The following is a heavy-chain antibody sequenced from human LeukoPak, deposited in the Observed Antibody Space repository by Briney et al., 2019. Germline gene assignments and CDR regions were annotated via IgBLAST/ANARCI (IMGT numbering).Heavy chain of an antibody. V-gene: IGHV1-8*01. CDR1: GYTFTSYD. CDR2: MNPNSGNT. J-gene: IGHJ4*02. Sequence: GASVKVSCKASGYTFTSYDINWVRQATGQGLEWMGWMNPNSGNTGYAQKFQGRVTMTRNTSISTAYMELSSLRSEDTAVYYCARGRPRSKVAAAATREDYWGQGTLVAVSS. CDR3: ARGRPRSKVAAAATREDY. D-gene: IGHD6-13*01.